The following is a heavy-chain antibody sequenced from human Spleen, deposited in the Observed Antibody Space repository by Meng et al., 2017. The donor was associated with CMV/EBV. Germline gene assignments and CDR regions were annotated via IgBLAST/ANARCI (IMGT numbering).Heavy chain of an antibody. V-gene: IGHV1-2*02. Sequence: TGYYMHWVRQAPGQGLEWMGWINPNSGGTNYAQKFQGRVTMTRDTSISTACMELSRLRSDDTAVYYCARDEFRSYYDFWSGHLEWGYWGQGTLVTVSS. CDR2: INPNSGGT. CDR3: ARDEFRSYYDFWSGHLEWGY. D-gene: IGHD3-3*01. CDR1: TGYY. J-gene: IGHJ4*02.